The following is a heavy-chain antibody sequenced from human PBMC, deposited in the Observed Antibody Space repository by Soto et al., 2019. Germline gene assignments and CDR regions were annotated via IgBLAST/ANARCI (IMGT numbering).Heavy chain of an antibody. Sequence: SGPTLVNPTQTLTLTCTFSGFSLSTNAMRVSWIRQSPGKALEWLARTDWDGDKLYNTSLRTRLTISKDTSKNQVVLTMTNMDPLDTGTYYCARMPARSGNNHHDAFDFWGPGTMVTVSS. D-gene: IGHD1-26*01. V-gene: IGHV2-70*04. CDR2: TDWDGDK. CDR1: GFSLSTNAMR. J-gene: IGHJ3*01. CDR3: ARMPARSGNNHHDAFDF.